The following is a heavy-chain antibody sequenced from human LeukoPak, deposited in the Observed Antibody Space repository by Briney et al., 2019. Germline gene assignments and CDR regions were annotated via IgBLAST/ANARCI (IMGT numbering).Heavy chain of an antibody. D-gene: IGHD6-19*01. V-gene: IGHV4-61*01. CDR1: GVSVTSGSIY. CDR3: EGGCWWGGSGFDI. Sequence: SETLSLTCTLSGVSVTSGSIYWSWLRQPPGKGREWNGYIYYSGSTSYDPSLKRRATTSEGTSKSQFSLKLSSGTAATTVVYYCEGGCWWGGSGFDIWGQGTMVTVSS. CDR2: IYYSGST. J-gene: IGHJ3*02.